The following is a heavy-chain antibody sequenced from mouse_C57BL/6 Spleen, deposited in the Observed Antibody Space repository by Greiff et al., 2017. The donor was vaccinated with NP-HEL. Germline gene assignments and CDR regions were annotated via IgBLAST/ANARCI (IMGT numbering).Heavy chain of an antibody. D-gene: IGHD2-5*01. CDR2: IYPGSGST. J-gene: IGHJ4*01. CDR1: GYTFTSYW. CDR3: ARRDYSNYDAMDY. Sequence: QVQLQQPGAELVKPGASVKMSCKASGYTFTSYWITWVKQRPGQGLEWIGDIYPGSGSTNYNEKFKSKATRTVDTSSSTAYMQLSSLTSEDSAVYYCARRDYSNYDAMDYWGQGTSVTVSS. V-gene: IGHV1-55*01.